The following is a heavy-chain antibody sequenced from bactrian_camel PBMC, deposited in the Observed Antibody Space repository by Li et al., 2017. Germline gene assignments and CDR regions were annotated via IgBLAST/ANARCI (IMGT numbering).Heavy chain of an antibody. Sequence: VQLVESGGGLVQPGGSLRLSCAASGFPFSGRYMSWVRQAPGKGLEWVSRIRSGSGSTYYADSVKGRFTISRDSGKNTLYLHLNSLQTEDTAIYYCTNHLVPEDPNYWGQGTQVTVS. CDR3: TNHLVPEDPNY. CDR1: GFPFSGRY. J-gene: IGHJ4*01. V-gene: IGHV3S31*01. CDR2: IRSGSGST.